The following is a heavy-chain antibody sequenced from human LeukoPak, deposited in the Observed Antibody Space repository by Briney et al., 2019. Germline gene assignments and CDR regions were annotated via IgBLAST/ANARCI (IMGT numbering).Heavy chain of an antibody. V-gene: IGHV7-4-1*02. J-gene: IGHJ4*02. CDR1: GYTFTSYA. CDR3: ARSQMGYFDWLLSAAYDY. CDR2: INTNTGNP. Sequence: GASVKVSCKASGYTFTSYAMNWVRQAPGQGLEWMGWINTNTGNPTYAQGFTGRFVFSLDTSVSTAYPQISSLKAEDTSVYYCARSQMGYFDWLLSAAYDYWGQGTLVTVSS. D-gene: IGHD3-9*01.